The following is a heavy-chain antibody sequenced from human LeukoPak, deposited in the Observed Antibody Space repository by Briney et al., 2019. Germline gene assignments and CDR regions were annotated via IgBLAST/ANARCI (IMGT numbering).Heavy chain of an antibody. J-gene: IGHJ6*02. V-gene: IGHV4-34*01. D-gene: IGHD3-3*01. CDR1: GGSFSGYY. CDR3: ARGGTTIFGVVPVLYGMDV. Sequence: TSETLSLTCAVYGGSFSGYYWSWIHQPPGKGLEWIGEINHSGSTNYNPSLKSRVTISVDTSKNQFSLKLSSVTAADTAVYYCARGGTTIFGVVPVLYGMDVWGQGTTVTVSS. CDR2: INHSGST.